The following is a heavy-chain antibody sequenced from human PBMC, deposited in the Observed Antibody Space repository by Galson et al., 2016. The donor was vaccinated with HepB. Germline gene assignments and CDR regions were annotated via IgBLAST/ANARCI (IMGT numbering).Heavy chain of an antibody. CDR1: GFTFSGSA. CDR2: IRSKANSYAT. D-gene: IGHD5-12*01. J-gene: IGHJ4*02. CDR3: TRHGGEDSGYDLFDD. Sequence: SLRLSCAASGFTFSGSAMHWVRQASGKGPEWVGRIRSKANSYATAYVASVEGRFTISRDDSKNTAYLQMNSLKIEDTAVYYCTRHGGEDSGYDLFDDWGQGTLVTVSS. V-gene: IGHV3-73*01.